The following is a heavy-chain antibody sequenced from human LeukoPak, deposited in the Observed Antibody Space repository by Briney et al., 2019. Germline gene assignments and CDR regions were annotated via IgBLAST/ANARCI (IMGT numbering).Heavy chain of an antibody. CDR2: IKQDGSKK. Sequence: PGGSLRLSCVASGFPFSSYWMTWVRQAPGKGLEWVANIKQDGSKKSYVDSVKGRFSISRDNAKKSLFLQMNSLRVEDTAIYYCARQSTPHGNFDYWGQGTLVTVSS. CDR1: GFPFSSYW. CDR3: ARQSTPHGNFDY. V-gene: IGHV3-7*03. D-gene: IGHD5-24*01. J-gene: IGHJ4*02.